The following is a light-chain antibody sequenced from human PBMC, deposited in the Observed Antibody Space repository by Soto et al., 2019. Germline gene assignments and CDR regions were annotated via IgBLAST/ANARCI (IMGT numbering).Light chain of an antibody. V-gene: IGKV3-20*01. CDR3: PQYGSSMWT. CDR1: QSVSSSY. J-gene: IGKJ1*01. CDR2: GAS. Sequence: EIVLTQSPGTLSLSPGERATLSCRASQSVSSSYLAWYQQKPGQAPRLLMYGASSRATGIPDRFSGSGSGTDFPLTISRLEPEDFAVYYCPQYGSSMWTFGQGTKVEIK.